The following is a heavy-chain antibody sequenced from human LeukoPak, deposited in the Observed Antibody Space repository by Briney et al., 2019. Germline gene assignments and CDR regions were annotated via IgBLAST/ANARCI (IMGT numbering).Heavy chain of an antibody. CDR3: ARVQGGSGYYGTFDY. Sequence: ASVKVSCKASGYTFTSYYMHWVRQAPGQGLEWMGIINPSGGSASYAQKLQGRVTMIRDTSTSTVYMELSSLRSEDTAVYYCARVQGGSGYYGTFDYWGQGTLVTVSS. CDR1: GYTFTSYY. V-gene: IGHV1-46*01. D-gene: IGHD3-10*01. CDR2: INPSGGSA. J-gene: IGHJ4*02.